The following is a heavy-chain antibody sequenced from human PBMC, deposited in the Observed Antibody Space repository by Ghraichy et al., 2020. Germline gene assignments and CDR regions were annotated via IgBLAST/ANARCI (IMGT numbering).Heavy chain of an antibody. J-gene: IGHJ3*02. V-gene: IGHV3-33*06. CDR2: IWSGGNNK. CDR1: GFTFSAYG. CDR3: AKERGPFNDFDI. Sequence: GGSLRLSCAASGFTFSAYGMHWVRQAPGKGPEWLAVIWSGGNNKFYADSVRGRFTISRDDSKNTLSLQMDSLRAEDTALYYCAKERGPFNDFDIWGQGTAVTVSS. D-gene: IGHD3-16*01.